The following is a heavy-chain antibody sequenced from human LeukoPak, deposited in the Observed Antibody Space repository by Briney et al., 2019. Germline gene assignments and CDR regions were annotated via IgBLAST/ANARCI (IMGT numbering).Heavy chain of an antibody. D-gene: IGHD3-10*01. J-gene: IGHJ4*02. CDR2: LKQDGSNK. CDR3: AKGYLWFGELFPFDY. Sequence: GGSLRLSCAASGFTFSSYWMSWVRQAPGKGLEWVANLKQDGSNKYYADSVKGRFTISRDNSKNTLYLQMNSLRAEDTAVYYCAKGYLWFGELFPFDYWGQGTLVTVSS. V-gene: IGHV3-7*01. CDR1: GFTFSSYW.